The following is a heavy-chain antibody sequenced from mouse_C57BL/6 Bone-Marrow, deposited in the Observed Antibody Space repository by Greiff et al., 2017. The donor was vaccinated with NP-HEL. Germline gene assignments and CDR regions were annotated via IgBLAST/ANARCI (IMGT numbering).Heavy chain of an antibody. CDR2: IHPNSGST. CDR3: ASGYYYGSSPWYVDV. D-gene: IGHD1-1*01. CDR1: GYTFTSYW. J-gene: IGHJ1*03. V-gene: IGHV1-64*01. Sequence: QVQLQQPGAELVKPGASVKLSCKASGYTFTSYWMHWVKQRPGQGLEWIGMIHPNSGSTNYNEKFKSKATLTVDKSYSTAYMQLSSLTSEDSAVSFFASGYYYGSSPWYVDVWGTGTTVTVSS.